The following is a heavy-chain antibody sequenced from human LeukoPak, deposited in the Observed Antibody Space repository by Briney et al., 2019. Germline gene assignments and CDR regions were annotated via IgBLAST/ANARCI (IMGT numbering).Heavy chain of an antibody. CDR3: ARVYITYSSTSCYYFDY. CDR2: SRNRANSYTT. J-gene: IGHJ4*02. V-gene: IGHV3-72*01. CDR1: GXTFSDHY. Sequence: GGSLRLSCAATGXTFSDHYVDWVRQAPGKGLEWVGRSRNRANSYTTEYVASVKGRFTISRDDSKNSLYLQMNSLKTEDTAVYYCARVYITYSSTSCYYFDYWGQGTLVTVSS. D-gene: IGHD2-2*01.